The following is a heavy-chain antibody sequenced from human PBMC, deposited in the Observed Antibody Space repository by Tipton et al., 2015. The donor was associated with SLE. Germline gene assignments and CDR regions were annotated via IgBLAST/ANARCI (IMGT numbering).Heavy chain of an antibody. CDR3: ARGGDFSPHVFDI. CDR2: IESSGNT. V-gene: IGHV4-4*07. Sequence: TLSLTCSVSGASISDYYWTWIRQPAGKGLEWIGHIESSGNTKYDASLKSRVTILGDTSKNQFSLKVNSVTAADTAMYYCARGGDFSPHVFDIWGQGTMVTVSS. J-gene: IGHJ3*02. D-gene: IGHD3-3*01. CDR1: GASISDYY.